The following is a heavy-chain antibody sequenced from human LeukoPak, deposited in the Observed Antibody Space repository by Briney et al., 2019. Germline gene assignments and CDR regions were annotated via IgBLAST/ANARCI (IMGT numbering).Heavy chain of an antibody. CDR3: ARAGDLGYCSSTSCHGWFDP. CDR2: IIPIFGTA. J-gene: IGHJ5*02. D-gene: IGHD2-2*01. Sequence: PLKASCKASGGTFSSYAISWVRKAPGQGLEWMGGIIPIFGTANYAQKLQGRVTITTDESTSTAYMELSSLRSEDTAVYYCARAGDLGYCSSTSCHGWFDPWGQGTLVTVSS. CDR1: GGTFSSYA. V-gene: IGHV1-69*05.